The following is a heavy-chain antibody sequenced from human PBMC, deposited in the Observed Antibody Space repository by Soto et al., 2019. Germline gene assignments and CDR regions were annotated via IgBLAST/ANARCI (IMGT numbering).Heavy chain of an antibody. CDR3: ARALGYSGYAGMDV. Sequence: ASVKVSCKTSGYTFTAYDIYWVRQAPGQGLEWMGWIRAYSGDTNYAQKLQGRVTMTTDTSTSTAYMELRSLRSDDTAVYYCARALGYSGYAGMDVWGQGTTVTVSS. CDR1: GYTFTAYD. V-gene: IGHV1-18*01. CDR2: IRAYSGDT. D-gene: IGHD5-12*01. J-gene: IGHJ6*02.